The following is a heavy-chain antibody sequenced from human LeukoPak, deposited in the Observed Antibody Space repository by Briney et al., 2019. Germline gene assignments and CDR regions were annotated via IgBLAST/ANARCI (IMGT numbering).Heavy chain of an antibody. CDR3: ARYIAARGSWYFDC. CDR2: IYHTRRT. V-gene: IGHV4-4*02. J-gene: IGHJ4*02. CDR1: GGSTSSSNC. D-gene: IGHD6-13*01. Sequence: PSETLSLTCAVSGGSTSSSNCWSWVRQPPGKGLAWLGEIYHTRRTNYNPSLTSRATLATDPTKHQFSQKITSLPAADPDIYYCARYIAARGSWYFDCWGQGILDTVSS.